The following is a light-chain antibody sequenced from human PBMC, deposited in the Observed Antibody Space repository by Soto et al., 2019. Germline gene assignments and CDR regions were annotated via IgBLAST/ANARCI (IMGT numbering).Light chain of an antibody. V-gene: IGKV1-13*02. CDR3: QQYNIYSQT. CDR1: QGISSS. Sequence: ATQLTQSPSSLSASVRDRVTITCRASQGISSSLAWYQQKPGKAPKLLIYDASSLESGVPSRFSGSGSGTEFTLTISSLQPDDFATYYCQQYNIYSQTFGQGTKVDIK. J-gene: IGKJ1*01. CDR2: DAS.